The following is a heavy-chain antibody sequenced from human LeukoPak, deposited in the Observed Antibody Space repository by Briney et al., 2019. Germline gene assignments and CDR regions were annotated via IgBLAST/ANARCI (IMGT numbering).Heavy chain of an antibody. J-gene: IGHJ3*02. CDR1: GGSISSGSYY. V-gene: IGHV4-61*02. CDR3: ARDPVYDFWSGYYSGAFDI. D-gene: IGHD3-3*01. Sequence: SETLSLTCIVSGGSISSGSYYWSWIRQPAEKGLEWIGRIYSSGNTNYNPSLKSRVTISVDTSKNQFSLKLSSVTAADTAVYYCARDPVYDFWSGYYSGAFDIWGQGTMVTVSS. CDR2: IYSSGNT.